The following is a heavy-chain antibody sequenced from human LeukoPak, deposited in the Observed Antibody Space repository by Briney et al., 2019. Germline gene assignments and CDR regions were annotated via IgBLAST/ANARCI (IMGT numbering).Heavy chain of an antibody. V-gene: IGHV1-58*01. CDR3: ATDSTPMVRGIIIAFAY. CDR2: IIVDSGNT. J-gene: IGHJ4*02. CDR1: GFTFSGSA. D-gene: IGHD3-10*01. Sequence: SVKVSCKASGFTFSGSAVQWVRQARGQRLEWLGWIIVDSGNTHYVQKLQERVTIIRDISTNTAYMELSSLTSEDTAVYYCATDSTPMVRGIIIAFAYWGQGTQVTVSS.